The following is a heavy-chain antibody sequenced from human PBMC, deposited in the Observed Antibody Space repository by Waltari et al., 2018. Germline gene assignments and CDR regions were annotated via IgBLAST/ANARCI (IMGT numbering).Heavy chain of an antibody. CDR1: GGSISSGGYY. V-gene: IGHV4-39*01. J-gene: IGHJ5*02. Sequence: QLRLQESGPGLVKPSETLSLTCTVYGGSISSGGYYWGWIRQSPEKGPEWIGSIYYSGSTYYNPTLESRETISGDTSKNEFSLKLSSVTAADTAVYYCARHWKRSGYRFDPWGQGTLVTVSS. CDR3: ARHWKRSGYRFDP. CDR2: IYYSGST. D-gene: IGHD5-12*01.